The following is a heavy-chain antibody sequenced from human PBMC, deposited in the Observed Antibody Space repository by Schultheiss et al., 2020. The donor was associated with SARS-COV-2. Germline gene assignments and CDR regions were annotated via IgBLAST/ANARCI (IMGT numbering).Heavy chain of an antibody. V-gene: IGHV4-34*01. CDR2: INHSGST. D-gene: IGHD6-19*01. CDR3: ARRGFGSGWYHYYYYMDV. J-gene: IGHJ6*03. Sequence: SETLSLTCAVYGGSFSGYYWSWIRQPPGKGLEWIGEINHSGSTYYNPSLKSRVTISVDTSKNQFSLKLSSVTAADTAVYYCARRGFGSGWYHYYYYMDVWGKGTTVTVSS. CDR1: GGSFSGYY.